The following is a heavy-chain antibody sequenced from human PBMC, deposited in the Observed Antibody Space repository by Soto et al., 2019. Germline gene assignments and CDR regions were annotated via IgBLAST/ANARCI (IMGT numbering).Heavy chain of an antibody. V-gene: IGHV4-34*01. J-gene: IGHJ4*02. CDR3: AREDVEMATIYAY. Sequence: NPSETLSLTCAVYGGSFSGYYWSWIRQPPGKGLEWIGEINHSGSTNYNPSLKSRVTISVDTSKNQFSLKLSSVTAADTAVYYCAREDVEMATIYAYWGQGTLVTVSS. CDR2: INHSGST. CDR1: GGSFSGYY. D-gene: IGHD5-12*01.